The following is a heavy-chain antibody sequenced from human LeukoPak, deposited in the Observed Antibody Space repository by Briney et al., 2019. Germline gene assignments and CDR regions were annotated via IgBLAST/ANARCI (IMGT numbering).Heavy chain of an antibody. CDR1: GGSISSYY. CDR3: ARELRAHFFDY. CDR2: IYYSGST. V-gene: IGHV4-59*08. J-gene: IGHJ4*02. D-gene: IGHD1-26*01. Sequence: SSETLSLTCTVSGGSISSYYWSWIRQPPGKGLEWIGYIYYSGSTNYNPSLKSRVTISVDTSKNQFSLKLSSVTAADTAVYYCARELRAHFFDYWGQGTLVTVSS.